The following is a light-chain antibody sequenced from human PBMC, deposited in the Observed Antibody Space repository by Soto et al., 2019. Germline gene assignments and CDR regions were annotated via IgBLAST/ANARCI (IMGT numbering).Light chain of an antibody. CDR2: AAT. CDR1: QDIRSW. Sequence: DIQMTQSPSYVSASVGDRVSITCRASQDIRSWLAWYQQRPGKAPKLLIYAATILQSGVPSRFSGSGSGTTFTLTINILQPEDFASYFCQQANSFPLTFGGGTKVDIK. CDR3: QQANSFPLT. J-gene: IGKJ4*01. V-gene: IGKV1-12*01.